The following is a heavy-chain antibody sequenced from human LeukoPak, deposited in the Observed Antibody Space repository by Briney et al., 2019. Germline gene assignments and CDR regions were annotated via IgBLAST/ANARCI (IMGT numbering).Heavy chain of an antibody. D-gene: IGHD3-3*01. CDR2: INYSGTT. CDR1: GGSISSSGYY. J-gene: IGHJ4*02. V-gene: IGHV4-39*01. CDR3: ARLGYDFWSGYYAPGADFDY. Sequence: PSETLSLTCTASGGSISSSGYYWGWIRQPPGKGLEWIASINYSGTTYYNPSLKSRVTISVDTSKNQFSLKLSSVTAADTAVYYCARLGYDFWSGYYAPGADFDYWGQGTLVTVSS.